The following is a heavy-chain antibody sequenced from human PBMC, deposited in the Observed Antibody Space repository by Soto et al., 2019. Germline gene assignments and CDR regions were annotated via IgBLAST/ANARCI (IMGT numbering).Heavy chain of an antibody. Sequence: QVQLVQSGAEVKKPGASVKVSCKASGYTFTSYGISWVRQAPGQGLEWMGWISAYNGNTNYAQKLQGRVTMTPDTSTNTAYIELRNLRSDDTAVCYCARVRSAAADFDYWGQGTLVTVSS. J-gene: IGHJ4*02. CDR2: ISAYNGNT. CDR3: ARVRSAAADFDY. D-gene: IGHD6-13*01. CDR1: GYTFTSYG. V-gene: IGHV1-18*01.